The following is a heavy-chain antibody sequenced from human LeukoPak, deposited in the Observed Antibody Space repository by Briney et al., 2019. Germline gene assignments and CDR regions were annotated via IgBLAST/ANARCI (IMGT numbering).Heavy chain of an antibody. D-gene: IGHD3-16*02. V-gene: IGHV3-49*03. J-gene: IGHJ4*02. CDR1: GLTFGDYA. CDR2: IRSKAYGGTT. CDR3: TRDRVSDYVWGSYRRESDY. Sequence: GGSLRLSCTASGLTFGDYAMSWFRQAPGKGLEWVGFIRSKAYGGTTEYAASVKGRFTISRDDSKSIAYLQMNSLKTEDTAVYYCTRDRVSDYVWGSYRRESDYWGQGTLVTVSS.